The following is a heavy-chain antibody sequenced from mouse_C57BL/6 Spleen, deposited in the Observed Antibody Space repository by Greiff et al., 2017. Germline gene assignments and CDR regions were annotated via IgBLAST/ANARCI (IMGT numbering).Heavy chain of an antibody. V-gene: IGHV1-64*01. CDR3: ARSGGYLPGDYAMDY. CDR1: GYTFTSYW. D-gene: IGHD2-3*01. CDR2: IHPNSGST. J-gene: IGHJ4*01. Sequence: QVQLQQPGAELVKPGASVKLSCKASGYTFTSYWMHWVKQRPGQGLEWIGMIHPNSGSTNYNEKFKSKATLTVDKSSSTAYMQLSSLTSEDSAVYYCARSGGYLPGDYAMDYWGQGTSVTVSS.